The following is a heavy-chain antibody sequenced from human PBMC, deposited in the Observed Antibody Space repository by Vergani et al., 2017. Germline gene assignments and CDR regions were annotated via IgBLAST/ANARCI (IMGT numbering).Heavy chain of an antibody. D-gene: IGHD1-1*01. CDR2: INHSGST. CDR1: GGSFSDYY. V-gene: IGHV4-34*01. Sequence: QVQLQQWGAGLLKPSETLSLTCAVYGGSFSDYYWSWIRQPPGKGLEWIGEINHSGSTNYNPSVKTRVTISVGTSKNQFYLKLSSLTAADTAVYYCARGPSAGWNDGWGQGTLVTVSS. J-gene: IGHJ4*02. CDR3: ARGPSAGWNDG.